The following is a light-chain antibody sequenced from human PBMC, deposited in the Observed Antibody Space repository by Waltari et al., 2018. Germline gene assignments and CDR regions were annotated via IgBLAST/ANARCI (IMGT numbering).Light chain of an antibody. V-gene: IGLV2-11*01. CDR3: CSYVGSNTYWV. Sequence: QSALTQPRSVSGSPGQSVTISCTGTSNDVGGYNYVSWYQQHPDKAPKLILYDINKRPSGVPDRFSGSKSGNTASLTSSGLQAEDEADYYCCSYVGSNTYWVFGGGTKLTVL. CDR1: SNDVGGYNY. CDR2: DIN. J-gene: IGLJ3*02.